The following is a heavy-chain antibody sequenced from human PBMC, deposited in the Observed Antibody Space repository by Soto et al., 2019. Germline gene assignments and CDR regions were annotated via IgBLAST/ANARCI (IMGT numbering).Heavy chain of an antibody. Sequence: EVQLVEPGGGLIQPGGSLRLSCAASGFTVSSNYMSWVRQAPGKGLEWVSVIYSRGSTYYADSVKGRLTIYRDNSMNTLYLQMNSLRAEDAAVYYCARDLVLTSWCQGTLVTVS. CDR1: GFTVSSNY. D-gene: IGHD2-8*02. V-gene: IGHV3-53*01. CDR2: IYSRGST. J-gene: IGHJ5*02. CDR3: ARDLVLTS.